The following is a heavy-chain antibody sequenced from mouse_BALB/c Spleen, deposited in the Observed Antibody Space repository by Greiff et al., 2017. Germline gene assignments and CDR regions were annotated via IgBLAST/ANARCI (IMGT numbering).Heavy chain of an antibody. CDR3: TGHRYEEGVDY. Sequence: EVQLVESGGGLVKPGGSLKLSCAASGFTFSSYTMSWVRQTPEKRLEWVATISSGGSYTYYPDSVKGRFTISRDNAKNTLYLQMSSLKSEDTAMYYCTGHRYEEGVDYWGQGTTLTVSS. CDR2: ISSGGSYT. V-gene: IGHV5-6-4*01. D-gene: IGHD2-14*01. J-gene: IGHJ2*01. CDR1: GFTFSSYT.